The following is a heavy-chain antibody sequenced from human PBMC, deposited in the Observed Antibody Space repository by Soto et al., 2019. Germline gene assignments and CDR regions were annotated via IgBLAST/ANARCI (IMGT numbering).Heavy chain of an antibody. J-gene: IGHJ6*02. Sequence: SETLSLTCAVSGVSISSSNWCSWVRQPPGKGLEWIGEIYHSGSTNYNPSLKSRVTISVDKSKNQFSLKLSSVTAADTAVYYCARSPDSSGYYPRWYYYGMDVWGQGTTVT. D-gene: IGHD3-22*01. V-gene: IGHV4-4*02. CDR1: GVSISSSNW. CDR2: IYHSGST. CDR3: ARSPDSSGYYPRWYYYGMDV.